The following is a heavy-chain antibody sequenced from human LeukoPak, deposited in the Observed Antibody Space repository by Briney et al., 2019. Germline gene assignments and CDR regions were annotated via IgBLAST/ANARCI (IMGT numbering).Heavy chain of an antibody. D-gene: IGHD3-10*01. J-gene: IGHJ4*02. V-gene: IGHV3-66*01. CDR1: GFTFSSYS. CDR2: IYSGGST. Sequence: GGSLRLSCAASGFTFSSYSMSWVRQAPGKGLEWVSVIYSGGSTYYADSVKGRFTISRDNSKNTLYLQMNSLRAEDTAVYYCAKDRASDGLSYFDFWGQGTLVTVSS. CDR3: AKDRASDGLSYFDF.